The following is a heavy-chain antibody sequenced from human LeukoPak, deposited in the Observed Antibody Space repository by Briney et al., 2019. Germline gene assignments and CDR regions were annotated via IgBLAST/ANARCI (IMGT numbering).Heavy chain of an antibody. CDR2: IYQSGST. CDR1: GGSISSGGYS. Sequence: PSETLSLTCAVSGGSISSGGYSWSWIRQSPGKGLEWIGYIYQSGSTYYNPSLKSRVTISVDTSKNQFSLKLSSVTAADTAVYYCARASSVVPFDYWGQGTLVTVSS. V-gene: IGHV4-30-2*06. J-gene: IGHJ4*02. CDR3: ARASSVVPFDY. D-gene: IGHD4-23*01.